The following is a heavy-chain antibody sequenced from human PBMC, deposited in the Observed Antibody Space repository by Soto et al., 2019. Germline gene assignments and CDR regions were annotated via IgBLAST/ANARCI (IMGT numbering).Heavy chain of an antibody. CDR3: AKDSWAILGVPPGPSYAMDV. J-gene: IGHJ6*02. Sequence: GGSLRLSCVASGFTFENYAMSWVRQAPGKGLEWVSAISGSGGTTYYSDSVKGRFTISRDNSKNTVYLQMNDLRVEDAAEYFCAKDSWAILGVPPGPSYAMDVWGQGTTVTVSS. V-gene: IGHV3-23*01. CDR2: ISGSGGTT. D-gene: IGHD3-3*01. CDR1: GFTFENYA.